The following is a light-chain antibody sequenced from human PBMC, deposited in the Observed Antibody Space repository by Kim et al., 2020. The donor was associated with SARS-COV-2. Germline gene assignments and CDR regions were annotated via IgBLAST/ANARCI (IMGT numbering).Light chain of an antibody. V-gene: IGLV3-19*01. CDR3: NSRDSSGDHVV. CDR2: GKY. J-gene: IGLJ3*02. CDR1: SLRNYY. Sequence: SSELTQDPAVSVALGQTVRLTCQGDSLRNYYATWYQQRPGQAPVLVLFGKYNRPSGIPDRFSGSGSGNTASLTITGAQAEDVADYYCNSRDSSGDHVVFGGGTQLTVL.